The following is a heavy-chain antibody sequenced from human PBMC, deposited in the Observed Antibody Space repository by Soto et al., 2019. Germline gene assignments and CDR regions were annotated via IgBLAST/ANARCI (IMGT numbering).Heavy chain of an antibody. J-gene: IGHJ6*02. D-gene: IGHD2-2*01. V-gene: IGHV3-11*06. CDR1: GFTFSDYY. Sequence: GGSLRLSCAASGFTFSDYYTSWIRQAPGKGLEWVSYISSSSSYTNYADSVKGRFTISRDNAKNSLYLQMNSLRAEDTAVYYCARDRWDVVVPAAIARYYYYGMDVWGQGTTVTVSS. CDR3: ARDRWDVVVPAAIARYYYYGMDV. CDR2: ISSSSSYT.